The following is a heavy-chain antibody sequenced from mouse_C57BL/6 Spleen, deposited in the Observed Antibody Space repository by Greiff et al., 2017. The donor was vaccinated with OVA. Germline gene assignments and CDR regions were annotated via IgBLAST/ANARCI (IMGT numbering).Heavy chain of an antibody. V-gene: IGHV5-17*01. CDR3: AIYYDYDRGYAMDY. Sequence: EVKLVESGGGLVKPGGSLKLSCAASGFTFSDYGMHWVRQAPEKGLEWVAYISSGSSTIYYADTVKGRFTISRDNAKNTLFLQMTSLRSEDTAMYYCAIYYDYDRGYAMDYWGQGTSVTVSS. CDR1: GFTFSDYG. D-gene: IGHD2-4*01. CDR2: ISSGSSTI. J-gene: IGHJ4*01.